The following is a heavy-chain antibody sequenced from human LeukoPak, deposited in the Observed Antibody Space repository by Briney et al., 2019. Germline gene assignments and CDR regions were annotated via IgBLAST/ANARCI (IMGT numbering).Heavy chain of an antibody. D-gene: IGHD3-3*01. CDR1: GYTFTSYG. Sequence: ASVKVSCKASGYTFTSYGISWVRQAPGQGLEWMGWISAYNGNTNYAQKLQGRVTMTTDTSTSTAYMELRSLRSDDTAVYYCAPIPYYDFWSGSPAVGYWGQGTLVTVSS. J-gene: IGHJ4*02. CDR2: ISAYNGNT. V-gene: IGHV1-18*01. CDR3: APIPYYDFWSGSPAVGY.